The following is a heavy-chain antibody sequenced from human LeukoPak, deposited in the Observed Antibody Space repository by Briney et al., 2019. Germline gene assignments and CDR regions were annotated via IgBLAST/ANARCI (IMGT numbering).Heavy chain of an antibody. D-gene: IGHD2-8*02. CDR2: ISYGGSNK. CDR1: GFTFSSYA. J-gene: IGHJ5*02. Sequence: GGSLRLSCAASGFTFSSYAMHWVRQAPGKGLEWVAVISYGGSNKYYADSVKGRFTISRDNSKNTLYLQMNSLRAEDTAVYYCARDAAAWSWGQGTLVTVSS. CDR3: ARDAAAWS. V-gene: IGHV3-30-3*01.